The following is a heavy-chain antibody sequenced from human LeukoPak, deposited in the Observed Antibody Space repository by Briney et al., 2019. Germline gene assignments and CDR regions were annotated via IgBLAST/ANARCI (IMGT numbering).Heavy chain of an antibody. J-gene: IGHJ5*02. CDR1: GGSISSGSYY. CDR2: IYTSGST. CDR3: ARELTMMSQPLNWFDP. V-gene: IGHV4-61*02. Sequence: SQTLSLTCTVSGGSISSGSYYWSWIRQPAGKGLEWIGRIYTSGSTNYNPSLKSRVTMSVDTSKNQFSLKLSSVTAADTAVYYCARELTMMSQPLNWFDPWGQGTLVTVSS. D-gene: IGHD3-22*01.